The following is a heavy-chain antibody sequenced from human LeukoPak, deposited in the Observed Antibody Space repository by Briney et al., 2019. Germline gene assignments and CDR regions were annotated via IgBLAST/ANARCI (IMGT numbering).Heavy chain of an antibody. CDR1: GFTFSSYW. J-gene: IGHJ3*02. D-gene: IGHD3-16*01. CDR2: IKQDGSEK. CDR3: ARVTMITRRSDAFDI. Sequence: PGGSLRLSCAASGFTFSSYWLSWVRQAPGKGLEWVANIKQDGSEKYYVDAVKGRFTITRDNAKNSLYVQMNSLRAEDTAVYYCARVTMITRRSDAFDIWGQGTMVTVSS. V-gene: IGHV3-7*01.